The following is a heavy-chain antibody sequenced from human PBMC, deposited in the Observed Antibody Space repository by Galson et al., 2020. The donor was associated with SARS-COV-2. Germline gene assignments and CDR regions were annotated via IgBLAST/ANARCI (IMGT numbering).Heavy chain of an antibody. V-gene: IGHV3-7*03. CDR2: IDPDGSDK. J-gene: IGHJ4*02. Sequence: GESLKISCAASGFTFSDFWMTWVRQAPGKGLECVATIDPDGSDKYYVDSVKGRFTVSRDNAKNSLYLQMSSLRGDDTAVYYCTRYTKSTPGDQWGQGTLVTVSS. D-gene: IGHD1-1*01. CDR3: TRYTKSTPGDQ. CDR1: GFTFSDFW.